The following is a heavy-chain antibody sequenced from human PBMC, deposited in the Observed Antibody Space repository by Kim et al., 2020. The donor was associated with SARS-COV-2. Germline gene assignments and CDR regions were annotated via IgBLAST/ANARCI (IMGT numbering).Heavy chain of an antibody. CDR2: IWYDGSNK. CDR3: AVSNYYGSDAFDS. D-gene: IGHD3-10*01. Sequence: GGSLRLSCAASGFTFSSYGMHWVRQAPGKGLEWVAVIWYDGSNKYYADSVKGRFTISRDNSKNTLYLQMNSLRAEDTAVYYCAVSNYYGSDAFDSWGQGTMVTDSS. CDR1: GFTFSSYG. V-gene: IGHV3-33*01. J-gene: IGHJ3*02.